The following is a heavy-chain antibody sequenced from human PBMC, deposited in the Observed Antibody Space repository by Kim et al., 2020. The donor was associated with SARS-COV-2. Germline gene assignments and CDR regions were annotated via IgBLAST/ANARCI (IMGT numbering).Heavy chain of an antibody. Sequence: GGSLRLSCAASGFTFSSYAMHWVRQAPGKGLEWVAVIWYDGSNKYYADSVKGRFTISRDNSKNTLYLQMNSLRAEDTAVYYCAKSRRGYSYGVYGNVFDYWGQGTLVTVSS. CDR3: AKSRRGYSYGVYGNVFDY. D-gene: IGHD5-18*01. CDR1: GFTFSSYA. J-gene: IGHJ4*02. V-gene: IGHV3-33*06. CDR2: IWYDGSNK.